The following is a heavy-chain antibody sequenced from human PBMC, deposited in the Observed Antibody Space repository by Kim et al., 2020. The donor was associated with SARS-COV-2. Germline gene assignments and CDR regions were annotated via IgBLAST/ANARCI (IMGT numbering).Heavy chain of an antibody. Sequence: GGSLRLSCAASGFTFSSYDIHWARQPAGKGLEWVSAIDTSGKTYYPDSVKGRVTISRDNAKNSAYLQMHSLRAGDTAVYYCVRGAVTGTYGMDVWGLGTTVSVSS. J-gene: IGHJ6*02. CDR3: VRGAVTGTYGMDV. CDR1: GFTFSSYD. D-gene: IGHD6-19*01. CDR2: IDTSGKT. V-gene: IGHV3-13*04.